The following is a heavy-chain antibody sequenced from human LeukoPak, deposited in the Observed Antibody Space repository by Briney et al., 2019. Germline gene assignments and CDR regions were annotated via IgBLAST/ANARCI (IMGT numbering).Heavy chain of an antibody. CDR3: ARHSRQQLFDY. CDR2: IYYSGST. Sequence: SETLSLTCTVSGGSISSGSYYWGWIRQPPGKGLEWIGSIYYSGSTYYNPSLKSRVTISVDTSKNQFSLKLSSVTAADTAVYYCARHSRQQLFDYWGQGTLVTVSS. J-gene: IGHJ4*02. D-gene: IGHD6-13*01. V-gene: IGHV4-39*01. CDR1: GGSISSGSYY.